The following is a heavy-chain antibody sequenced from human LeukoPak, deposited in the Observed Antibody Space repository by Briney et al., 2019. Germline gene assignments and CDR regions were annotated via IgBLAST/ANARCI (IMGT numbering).Heavy chain of an antibody. Sequence: ASVKVSCKASGYTFTRYGIRWVRQAPGQGLEWMGWISAYNGNTYYAQKFQGRVTITADKSTSTAYMELSSLRSEDTAVYYCARVLYDYVWGSYRPLDYWGQGTLVTVSS. CDR3: ARVLYDYVWGSYRPLDY. J-gene: IGHJ4*02. CDR1: GYTFTRYG. CDR2: ISAYNGNT. D-gene: IGHD3-16*02. V-gene: IGHV1-18*01.